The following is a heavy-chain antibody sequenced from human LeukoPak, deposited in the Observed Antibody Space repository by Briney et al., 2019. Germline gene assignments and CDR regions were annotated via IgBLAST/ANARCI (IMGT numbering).Heavy chain of an antibody. V-gene: IGHV3-7*01. D-gene: IGHD6-13*01. CDR1: GFTVSSNY. J-gene: IGHJ6*03. Sequence: PGGSLRLSCAASGFTVSSNYMSWVRQAPGKGLEWVANIKQDGSEKYYVDSVKGRFTISRDNAKNSLYLQMNSLRAEDTAVYYCARDGVAAAGPYYYYYYMDVWGKGTTVTISS. CDR2: IKQDGSEK. CDR3: ARDGVAAAGPYYYYYYMDV.